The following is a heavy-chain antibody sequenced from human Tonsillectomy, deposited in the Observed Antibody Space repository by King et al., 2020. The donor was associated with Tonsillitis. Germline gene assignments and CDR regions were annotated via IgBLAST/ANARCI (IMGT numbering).Heavy chain of an antibody. CDR2: IYYSGST. CDR3: ARQREDTAMVLEYYFDY. V-gene: IGHV4-39*07. Sequence: QLQESGPGLVKPSETLSLTCTVSGGSISSSSYYWGWIRQPPGKGLEWIGSIYYSGSTYYNPSLKSRVTISVDTSKNQFSLKLSSVTAADTAVYYCARQREDTAMVLEYYFDYWGQGTLVTVSS. CDR1: GGSISSSSYY. J-gene: IGHJ4*02. D-gene: IGHD5-18*01.